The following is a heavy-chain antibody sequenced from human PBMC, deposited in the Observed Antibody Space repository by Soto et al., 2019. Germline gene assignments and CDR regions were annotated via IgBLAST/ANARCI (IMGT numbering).Heavy chain of an antibody. CDR2: ISGGGDTT. CDR1: GSTFNNYA. V-gene: IGHV3-23*01. CDR3: AKHGPQYSSSLTHY. Sequence: EVQLLESGGGLVQPGESLRLSCAGSGSTFNNYAMTWVRQAPGKGPEWVSAISGGGDTTYYADSVKGRFTISRDNSKNTLYLQMNSLRAEDTAVYYCAKHGPQYSSSLTHYWGQGTLVTVSS. D-gene: IGHD6-13*01. J-gene: IGHJ4*02.